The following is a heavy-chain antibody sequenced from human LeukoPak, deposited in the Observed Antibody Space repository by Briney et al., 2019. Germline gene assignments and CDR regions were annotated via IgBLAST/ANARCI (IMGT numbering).Heavy chain of an antibody. CDR1: GYGFTNYW. CDR3: AIRGSSGNYLVVF. CDR2: INPADFDT. J-gene: IGHJ4*02. V-gene: IGHV5-51*01. D-gene: IGHD3-22*01. Sequence: GESLKISCKGSGYGFTNYWIGWVRQMPGKGLEGMGIINPADFDTKYSPPFQGQVTISVDKSITTAYLQWSSLEASATAMYYFAIRGSSGNYLVVFGGQGPLVTV.